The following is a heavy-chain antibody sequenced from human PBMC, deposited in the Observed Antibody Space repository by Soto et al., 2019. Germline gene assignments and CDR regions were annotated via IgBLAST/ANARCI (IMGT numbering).Heavy chain of an antibody. CDR2: INHSGST. D-gene: IGHD3-10*01. CDR3: ARGSPTLRWFGVGHFDY. J-gene: IGHJ4*02. CDR1: GGSFSGYY. V-gene: IGHV4-34*01. Sequence: QVQLQQWGAGLLKPSETLSLTCAVYGGSFSGYYWSWIRQPPGKGLEWIGEINHSGSTNHNPSLTSRITISVXXSXNXXSLKLSSGTAADTAVYYCARGSPTLRWFGVGHFDYWGQGTLVTVSS.